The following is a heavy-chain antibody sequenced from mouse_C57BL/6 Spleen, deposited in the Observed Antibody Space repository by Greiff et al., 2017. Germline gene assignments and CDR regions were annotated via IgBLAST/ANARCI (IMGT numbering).Heavy chain of an antibody. CDR1: GYTFTNYW. Sequence: QVQLKQSGAELVRPGTSVKMSCKASGYTFTNYWIGWAKQRPGHGLEWIGEIYPGGGYTNYNEKFKGKATLTADKSSSTAYMQLSSLTSEDSAIYYCARGVYYDYDEDYAMDVWGTGTSVTVSS. J-gene: IGHJ4*01. D-gene: IGHD2-4*01. CDR2: IYPGGGYT. V-gene: IGHV1-63*01. CDR3: ARGVYYDYDEDYAMDV.